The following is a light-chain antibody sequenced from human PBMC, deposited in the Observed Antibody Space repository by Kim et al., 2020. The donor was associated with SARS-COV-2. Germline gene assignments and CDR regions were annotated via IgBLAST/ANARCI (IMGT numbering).Light chain of an antibody. CDR2: GAS. J-gene: IGKJ5*01. CDR3: QQYNNWHPIT. Sequence: SPGERATLSCRASQSVSSNLAWYQQKPGQAPRLLIYGASTRATGIPARFSGSGSGTEFTLTISSLQSEDFAVYYCQQYNNWHPITFGQGTRLEIK. V-gene: IGKV3-15*01. CDR1: QSVSSN.